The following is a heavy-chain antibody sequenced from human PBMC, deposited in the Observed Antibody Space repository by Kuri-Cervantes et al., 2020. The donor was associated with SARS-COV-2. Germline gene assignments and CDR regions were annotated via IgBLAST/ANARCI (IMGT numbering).Heavy chain of an antibody. V-gene: IGHV4-4*07. Sequence: SETLSLTCTVVGGSISSFYWSWIRQPAGKGLEWFGRIYTIGSTNYNPSLKSRVTMSVDTSKNQFSLKLSSVTAADTAVYYCARRQAGAGTTPDFWGPGILVTVSS. CDR1: GGSISSFY. CDR2: IYTIGST. CDR3: ARRQAGAGTTPDF. D-gene: IGHD6-13*01. J-gene: IGHJ4*02.